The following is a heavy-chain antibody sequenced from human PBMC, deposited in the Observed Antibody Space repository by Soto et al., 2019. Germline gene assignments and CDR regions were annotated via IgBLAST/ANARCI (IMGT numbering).Heavy chain of an antibody. CDR2: IYHSGTT. J-gene: IGHJ4*02. Sequence: PSETLSLTCAVSGDSISSGYYWAWIRQPPGKGLEWIGSIYHSGTTYYNPSLKSRVTISVDTSKNQFSLKLSSVTAADSAVYYCARTHNVGFYPYLGQGTLVTVSS. CDR1: GDSISSGYY. D-gene: IGHD2-21*01. CDR3: ARTHNVGFYPY. V-gene: IGHV4-38-2*01.